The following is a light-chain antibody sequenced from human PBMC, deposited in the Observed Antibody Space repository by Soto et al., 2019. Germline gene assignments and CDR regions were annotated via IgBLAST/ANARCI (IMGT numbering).Light chain of an antibody. CDR3: QQTYTFPWT. J-gene: IGKJ1*01. V-gene: IGKV1-39*01. Sequence: DIRMTQSPSSLSASVGDTVTITCRASQGISDYLRWFQHKPGEAPKLLIYTASSLQSGVPLRFSGAGSRTDFSLTISGLQPEDSATYYCQQTYTFPWTFGQGTRVDIK. CDR1: QGISDY. CDR2: TAS.